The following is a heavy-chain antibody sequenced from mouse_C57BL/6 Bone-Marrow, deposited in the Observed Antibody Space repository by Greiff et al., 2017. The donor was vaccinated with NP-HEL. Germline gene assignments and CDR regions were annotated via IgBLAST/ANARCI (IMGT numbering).Heavy chain of an antibody. Sequence: EVQLQQSGPGLVKPSQTVFLTCTVTGISITTGNYRWSWIRQFPGNKLEWIGYIYYSGTITYNPSLTSRTTITRDTPKNQFFLEMNSLTAEDTATYYCARESSGYGFAYWGQGTLVTVSA. CDR3: ARESSGYGFAY. J-gene: IGHJ3*01. CDR1: GISITTGNYR. CDR2: IYYSGTI. D-gene: IGHD3-2*02. V-gene: IGHV3-5*01.